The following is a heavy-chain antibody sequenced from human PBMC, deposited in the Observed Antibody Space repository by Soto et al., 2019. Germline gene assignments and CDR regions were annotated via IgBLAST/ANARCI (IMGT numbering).Heavy chain of an antibody. V-gene: IGHV3-30*18. Sequence: QVQLVESGGGVVQPGRSLRLSCAASGFTFSSYGMHWVRQAPGKGLGWVAVISYDGSNKYYADSVKGRFTISRDNCKNTLYLQMNSLRAEDTAVYYCAKDLSAGGTPGICWGKGTLVTVSS. CDR3: AKDLSAGGTPGIC. CDR2: ISYDGSNK. CDR1: GFTFSSYG. D-gene: IGHD6-13*01. J-gene: IGHJ4*02.